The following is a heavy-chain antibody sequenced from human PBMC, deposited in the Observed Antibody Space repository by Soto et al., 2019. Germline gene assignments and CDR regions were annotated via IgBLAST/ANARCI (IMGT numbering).Heavy chain of an antibody. J-gene: IGHJ3*02. CDR3: ARLVAVTGDAFDI. D-gene: IGHD1-20*01. CDR2: IYYSGST. V-gene: IGHV4-59*01. CDR1: GGSISSYY. Sequence: QVQLQESGPGLVKPSETLSLTCTVSGGSISSYYWSWIRQPPGKGLEWIGYIYYSGSTNYNPSLKSRVTISVDTSKNQFSLKLSSVTAADTAVYYCARLVAVTGDAFDIWGQGTMVTVSS.